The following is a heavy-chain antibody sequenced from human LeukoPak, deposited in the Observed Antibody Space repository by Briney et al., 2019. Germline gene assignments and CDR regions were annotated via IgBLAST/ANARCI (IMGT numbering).Heavy chain of an antibody. J-gene: IGHJ3*02. CDR1: GFTFDDYA. CDR2: ISWNSGSI. D-gene: IGHD6-13*01. V-gene: IGHV3-9*03. Sequence: GRSLRLSCAASGFTFDDYAMHWVRQAPGKGLEWVSGISWNSGSIGYADSVKGRFTISRDNAKNSLYLQMNSLRAEDMALYYCAKSNSSWPNDAFDIWGQGTMVTVSS. CDR3: AKSNSSWPNDAFDI.